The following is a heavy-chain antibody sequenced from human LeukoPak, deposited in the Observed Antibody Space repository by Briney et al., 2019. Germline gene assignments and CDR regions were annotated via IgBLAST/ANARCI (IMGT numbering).Heavy chain of an antibody. CDR2: IENSGRI. CDR1: GGSISSYY. CDR3: AVGDTGFRAY. D-gene: IGHD1-14*01. V-gene: IGHV4-4*08. Sequence: SGTLCVTCTDPGGSISSYYWSWMRQPPGGGLELIGYIENSGRINYKPSLQSRVTISLDAPNNQFSRRLSSVSPADTAVYYSAVGDTGFRAYWGQGTLVTVSS. J-gene: IGHJ4*02.